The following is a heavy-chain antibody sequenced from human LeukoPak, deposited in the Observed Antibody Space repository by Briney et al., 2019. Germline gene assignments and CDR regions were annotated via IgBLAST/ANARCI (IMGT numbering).Heavy chain of an antibody. D-gene: IGHD1-26*01. CDR1: GDSIRGYY. CDR2: IYSSGST. J-gene: IGHJ4*02. V-gene: IGHV4-4*07. Sequence: SETLSLTCSVSGDSIRGYYWSWIRQPVGKGLEWIGRIYSSGSTNYNPSLKSRGTMSVDTSKNQFSLKLTSMTAADTAVYFCARESGSYSRIEFWGQGTLVTVSS. CDR3: ARESGSYSRIEF.